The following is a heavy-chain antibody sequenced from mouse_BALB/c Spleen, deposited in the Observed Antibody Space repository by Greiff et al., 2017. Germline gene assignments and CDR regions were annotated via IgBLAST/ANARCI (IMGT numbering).Heavy chain of an antibody. Sequence: EVQLVESGPELVKPGASVKMSCKASGYTFTSYVMHWVKQKPGQGLEWIGYINPYNDGTKYNEKFKGKTTLTADKSSSTAYMLLSSLTSEDSAIYFCARGDYGYFDYWGQGTTLTVSS. CDR2: INPYNDGT. CDR3: ARGDYGYFDY. D-gene: IGHD1-1*02. V-gene: IGHV1-14*01. CDR1: GYTFTSYV. J-gene: IGHJ2*01.